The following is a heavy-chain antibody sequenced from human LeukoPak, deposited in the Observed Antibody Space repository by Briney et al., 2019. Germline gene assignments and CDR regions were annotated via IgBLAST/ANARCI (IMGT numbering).Heavy chain of an antibody. V-gene: IGHV3-11*06. Sequence: GGSLGLSCAASGFTFSNYYMTWIRQAPGKGLEWLSYIRSSGSYTNYADSVKGRFTISRDNAKNSLYLQMNSLRAEDTAVYYCARNDGSGSNPHFAYWGQGTLVTVSS. J-gene: IGHJ4*02. CDR2: IRSSGSYT. D-gene: IGHD3-10*01. CDR1: GFTFSNYY. CDR3: ARNDGSGSNPHFAY.